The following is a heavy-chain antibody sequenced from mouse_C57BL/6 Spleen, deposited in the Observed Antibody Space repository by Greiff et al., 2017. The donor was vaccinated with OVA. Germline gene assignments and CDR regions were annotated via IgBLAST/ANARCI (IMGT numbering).Heavy chain of an antibody. CDR2: IDPSDSET. Sequence: QVQLQQPGAELVRPGSSVKLSCKASGYTFTSYRMHWVKQRPIQGLEWIGNIDPSDSETHYNQKFKDKATLTVDKSSSTAYMQLSSLTSEDSAVYYCARGGGYWYFDVWGTGTTVTVSS. CDR3: ARGGGYWYFDV. J-gene: IGHJ1*03. V-gene: IGHV1-52*01. CDR1: GYTFTSYR.